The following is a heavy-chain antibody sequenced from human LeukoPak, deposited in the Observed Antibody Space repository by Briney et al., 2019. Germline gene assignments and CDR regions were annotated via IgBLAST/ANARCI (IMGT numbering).Heavy chain of an antibody. CDR1: GYSISSACY. Sequence: SETLSLTCGVSGYSISSACYWGWIRQPPGKGLEWIGSIYHRGSIYSNPSLKSRVTISVDTSENQFSLKLTAMTAADTAVYFCARGPYGSGSYPYYFDYWGQGTLVTVSS. V-gene: IGHV4-38-2*01. J-gene: IGHJ4*02. CDR3: ARGPYGSGSYPYYFDY. CDR2: IYHRGSI. D-gene: IGHD3-10*01.